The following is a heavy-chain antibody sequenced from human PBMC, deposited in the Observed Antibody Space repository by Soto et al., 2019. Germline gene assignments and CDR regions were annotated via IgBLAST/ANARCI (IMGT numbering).Heavy chain of an antibody. CDR2: INLSGST. V-gene: IGHV4-34*01. J-gene: IGHJ4*02. CDR1: CGSFSGYY. Sequence: SETLSLTCAVYCGSFSGYYWSWIRQPPGKGLEWIGEINLSGSTNYNPSLKSRVTMSVDTSKNQFSLKLSSVTAADTAVYNEVWGYYFDYWGQGTLVTVSS. CDR3: VWGYYFDY. D-gene: IGHD3-16*01.